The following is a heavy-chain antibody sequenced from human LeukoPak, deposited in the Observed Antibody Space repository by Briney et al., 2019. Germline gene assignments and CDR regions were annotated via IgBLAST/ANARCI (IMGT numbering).Heavy chain of an antibody. CDR3: AKASGVPWADYAFDI. Sequence: GGSLRLSCAASGFAFGSYAMSWVRQAPGKGLEWVAAISSNAYSTYYADSLKGPFTISRDNSKNTVYLQMNSLRAEDTAVYYCAKASGVPWADYAFDIWGQGTMVTVSS. J-gene: IGHJ3*02. V-gene: IGHV3-23*01. D-gene: IGHD3-10*01. CDR1: GFAFGSYA. CDR2: ISSNAYST.